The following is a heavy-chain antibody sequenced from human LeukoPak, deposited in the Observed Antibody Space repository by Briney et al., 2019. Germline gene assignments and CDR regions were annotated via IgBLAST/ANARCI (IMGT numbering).Heavy chain of an antibody. CDR1: GGTFSSYA. CDR3: ARDRSEQQRPGAFDI. D-gene: IGHD1-1*01. J-gene: IGHJ3*02. CDR2: IIPILGTA. V-gene: IGHV1-69*05. Sequence: ASVKVSCKASGGTFSSYAISWVRQAPGQGLEWMGGIIPILGTANYAQKFQGRVTITTDESTSTAYMELSSLRSEDTAVYYCARDRSEQQRPGAFDIWGQGTMVTVSS.